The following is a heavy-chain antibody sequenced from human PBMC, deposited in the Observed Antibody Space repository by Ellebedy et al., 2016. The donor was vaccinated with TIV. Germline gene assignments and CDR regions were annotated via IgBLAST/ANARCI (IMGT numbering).Heavy chain of an antibody. CDR2: IKEDGGDK. Sequence: PGGSLRLSCVASGFPFSSYWMSWVRQAPGKGLEWVAKIKEDGGDKYYVDSVKGRFTISRDNAKNSLYLQVNSLRVEDTAVYYCARDRGFSAYDNWGQGTLVTVSS. D-gene: IGHD5-12*01. V-gene: IGHV3-7*01. CDR1: GFPFSSYW. CDR3: ARDRGFSAYDN. J-gene: IGHJ4*02.